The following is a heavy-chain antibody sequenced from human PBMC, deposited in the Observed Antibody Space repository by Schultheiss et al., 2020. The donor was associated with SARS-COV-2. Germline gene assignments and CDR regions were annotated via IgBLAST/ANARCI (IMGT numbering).Heavy chain of an antibody. CDR1: GFTFSSYA. Sequence: GGSLRLSCAASGFTFSSYAMHWVRQAPGKGLEWVASIRGSGRTTHYADSVKGRFTISRDNTRNSLFLNMNSLRAEDTAVYYCAREGHEYGMDVWGQGTTVTVSS. V-gene: IGHV3-NL1*01. CDR3: AREGHEYGMDV. CDR2: IRGSGRTT. J-gene: IGHJ6*02.